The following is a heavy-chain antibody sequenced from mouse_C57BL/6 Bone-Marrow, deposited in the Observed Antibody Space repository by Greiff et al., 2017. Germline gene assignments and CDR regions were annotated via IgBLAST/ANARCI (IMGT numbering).Heavy chain of an antibody. CDR3: ARSGITTELDY. J-gene: IGHJ2*01. CDR2: INPNNGGT. D-gene: IGHD2-4*01. V-gene: IGHV1-26*01. CDR1: GYTFTDYY. Sequence: VQLQQSGPELVKPAASVKISCNASGYTFTDYYLNWVKQSHGKSLEWIGDINPNNGGTSYNPQFKGTATLTVDTSSSTAYMELRSLTSEDSAVYYCARSGITTELDYWGQGTTLTVSA.